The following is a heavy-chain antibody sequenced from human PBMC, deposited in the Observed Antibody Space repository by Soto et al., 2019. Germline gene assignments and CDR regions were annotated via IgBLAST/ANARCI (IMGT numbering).Heavy chain of an antibody. CDR2: INHSGST. V-gene: IGHV4-34*01. J-gene: IGHJ4*02. D-gene: IGHD6-19*01. CDR1: GGSFSGYY. CDR3: AREGVKQWLLSY. Sequence: SETLSLTCAVYGGSFSGYYWSWIHQPPGKGLEWIGEINHSGSTNYNPSLKSRVTISVDTSKNQFSLKLSSVTAADTAVYYCAREGVKQWLLSYWGQGTLVTVSS.